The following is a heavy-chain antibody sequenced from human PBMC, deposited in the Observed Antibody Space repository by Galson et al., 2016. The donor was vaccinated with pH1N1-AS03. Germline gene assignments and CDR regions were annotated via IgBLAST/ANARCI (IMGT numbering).Heavy chain of an antibody. J-gene: IGHJ3*01. V-gene: IGHV3-74*01. CDR3: ARQDNSGYFHGLDV. D-gene: IGHD3-22*01. CDR1: GFTFTTYW. Sequence: SLRLSCAASGFTFTTYWMHWVRQAPGGGLVWVSSINNEGTSTRGTDSVKGRFFISRDNAKNTVYLQMNSLRAEDTAVYYCARQDNSGYFHGLDVWGRGTTVTV. CDR2: INNEGTST.